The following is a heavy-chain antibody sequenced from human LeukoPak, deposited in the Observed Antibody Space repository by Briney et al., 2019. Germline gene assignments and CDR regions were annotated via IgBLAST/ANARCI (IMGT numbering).Heavy chain of an antibody. D-gene: IGHD3-10*01. CDR3: ARAGVWFGELIGNWFDP. J-gene: IGHJ5*02. Sequence: SETLSLTCTVSGGSISSSSYYWGWIRQPPGKGLEWIGSIYYSGSTYYNPSLKSRVTISVDTSKNQFSLKLSSVTAADTAVYYCARAGVWFGELIGNWFDPWGQGTLVTVSS. V-gene: IGHV4-39*07. CDR2: IYYSGST. CDR1: GGSISSSSYY.